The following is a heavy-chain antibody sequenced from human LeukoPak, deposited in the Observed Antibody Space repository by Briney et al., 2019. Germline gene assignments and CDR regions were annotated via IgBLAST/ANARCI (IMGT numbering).Heavy chain of an antibody. Sequence: AASVKVSCKASGYTFTSYGISWVRQAPGQGLEWMGWISAYNGNTNYAQKFQGRVTMTRDTSISTVYMELSRLRSDDTAVYYCARVGYYESSGYYEYWGQGTLVTVSS. CDR1: GYTFTSYG. CDR2: ISAYNGNT. CDR3: ARVGYYESSGYYEY. D-gene: IGHD3-22*01. J-gene: IGHJ4*02. V-gene: IGHV1-18*01.